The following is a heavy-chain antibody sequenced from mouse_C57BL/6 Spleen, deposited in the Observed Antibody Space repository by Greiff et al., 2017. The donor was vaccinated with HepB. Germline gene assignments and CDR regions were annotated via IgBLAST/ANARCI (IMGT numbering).Heavy chain of an antibody. CDR2: IDPSDSET. CDR1: GYTFTSYW. J-gene: IGHJ2*01. D-gene: IGHD1-1*01. V-gene: IGHV1-52*01. CDR3: ARTPIITTVVAYYFDY. Sequence: QVQLQQPGAELVRPGSSVKLSCKASGYTFTSYWMHWVQLRPIQGLEWIGNIDPSDSETHYNQKFKDKATLTVDKSSSTAYMQLSSLTSEDSAVYYCARTPIITTVVAYYFDYWGQGTTLTVSS.